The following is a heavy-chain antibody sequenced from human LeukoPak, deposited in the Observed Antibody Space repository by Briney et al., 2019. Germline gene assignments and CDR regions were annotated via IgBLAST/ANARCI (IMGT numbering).Heavy chain of an antibody. CDR2: INHSGST. CDR3: ARTLWFGELFPLGY. D-gene: IGHD3-10*01. Sequence: SETLSLTCAVYGGSFSGYYWSWIRQPPGKGLEWIGEINHSGSTNYNPSLKSRVTISVDTSKNQFSLKLSSVTAADTAVYYCARTLWFGELFPLGYWGQGTLVTVSS. J-gene: IGHJ4*02. V-gene: IGHV4-34*01. CDR1: GGSFSGYY.